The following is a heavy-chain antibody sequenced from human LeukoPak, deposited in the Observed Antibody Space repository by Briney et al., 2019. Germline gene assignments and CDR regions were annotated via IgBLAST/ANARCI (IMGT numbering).Heavy chain of an antibody. D-gene: IGHD3-22*01. Sequence: PSETLSLTCTVSDGSISSGDYYWSWIRQPPGKGLEWIGYIYYSGSTYYNPSLKSRVTISVDTSKNQFSLKLSSVTAADTAVYYCARARKKGYYYDSSGYYYDYWGQGTLVTVSS. CDR2: IYYSGST. J-gene: IGHJ4*02. V-gene: IGHV4-30-4*01. CDR3: ARARKKGYYYDSSGYYYDY. CDR1: DGSISSGDYY.